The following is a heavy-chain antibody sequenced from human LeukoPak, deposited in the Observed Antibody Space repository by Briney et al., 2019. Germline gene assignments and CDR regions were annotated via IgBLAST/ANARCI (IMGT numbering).Heavy chain of an antibody. D-gene: IGHD3-22*01. J-gene: IGHJ4*02. V-gene: IGHV3-30*18. CDR3: AKKGYYYDSSGYPDY. CDR2: ISYDGSNK. Sequence: PGGSLRLSCAASGFTFSSYGMHWVRQAPGKGLEWVAVISYDGSNKYYADSVKGRFTISRDNSKNTLYLQMNSLRAEDTAVYYCAKKGYYYDSSGYPDYWGQGTLVTVSS. CDR1: GFTFSSYG.